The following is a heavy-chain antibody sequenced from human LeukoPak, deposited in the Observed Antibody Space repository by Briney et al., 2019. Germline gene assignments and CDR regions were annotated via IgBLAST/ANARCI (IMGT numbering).Heavy chain of an antibody. J-gene: IGHJ4*02. D-gene: IGHD4-11*01. Sequence: GGSLRLSCAASGFTFSSCGFNWVRQAPGKGLEWVSSIGPTGTDRYYADSFGGRFTISRDNAKNSMYLQMNSLRAEDTAVYYCANERGYDYSNDWGQGTLVTVSS. V-gene: IGHV3-21*01. CDR1: GFTFSSCG. CDR3: ANERGYDYSND. CDR2: IGPTGTDR.